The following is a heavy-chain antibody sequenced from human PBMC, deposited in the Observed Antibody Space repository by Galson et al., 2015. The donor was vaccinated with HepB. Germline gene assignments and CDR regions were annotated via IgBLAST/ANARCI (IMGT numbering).Heavy chain of an antibody. Sequence: SEKVSCKPSGYIFTDYYIHWLRRAPGQGLPWMGWIQTTSGGKNYEQQLQGWVTMTRDTSNNTAYMELSRLTSDATGSYYCARVGNSPTYDYWGQGTLVTVSS. CDR2: IQTTSGGK. CDR3: ARVGNSPTYDY. CDR1: GYIFTDYY. J-gene: IGHJ4*02. D-gene: IGHD4-23*01. V-gene: IGHV1-2*04.